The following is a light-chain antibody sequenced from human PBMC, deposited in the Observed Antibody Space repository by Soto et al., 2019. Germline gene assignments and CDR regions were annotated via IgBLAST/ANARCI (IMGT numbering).Light chain of an antibody. CDR2: KVS. Sequence: DVVMTQSPLSLPVALGQPASISCRSSQRLAYSDGNTYLSWFQQRPGQSPRRLIHKVSNRDSGVPDRFSGSGSGTDFTLTISSVEAEDVGVYYCMQGSNWPPTFGQGTKVEIK. CDR1: QRLAYSDGNTY. J-gene: IGKJ1*01. CDR3: MQGSNWPPT. V-gene: IGKV2-30*01.